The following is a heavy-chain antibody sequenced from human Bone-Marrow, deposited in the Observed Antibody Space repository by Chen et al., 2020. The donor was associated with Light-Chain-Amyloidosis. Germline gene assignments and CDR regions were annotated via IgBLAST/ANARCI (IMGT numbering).Heavy chain of an antibody. CDR3: ARELPKSHVSIFGAPRGKWLDP. D-gene: IGHD3-3*02. J-gene: IGHJ5*02. CDR2: VYYDGTT. V-gene: IGHV4-39*07. CDR1: GGALTSTSYY. Sequence: QLQLQESGPGLVKPSETLSLTCTVSGGALTSTSYYAGWVRQPPGKGLEWIGSVYYDGTTFYTPSLERRVAISVDKSRNQFSLKLTSVTAADTAVYYCARELPKSHVSIFGAPRGKWLDPWGQGILVTVSS.